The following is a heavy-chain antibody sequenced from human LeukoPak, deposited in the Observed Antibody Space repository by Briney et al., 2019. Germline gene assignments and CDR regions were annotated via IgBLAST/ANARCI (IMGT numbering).Heavy chain of an antibody. CDR3: AKNHLRTIFGATTRDYFDY. CDR2: IRYDGSNK. V-gene: IGHV3-30*02. J-gene: IGHJ4*02. CDR1: GFTFSSYG. Sequence: PGGSLRLSCAASGFTFSSYGMHWVRQAPGKGLEWVAFIRYDGSNKYYADSVKGRFTISRDNSKNTLYLQMNSLRAEDTAVYYCAKNHLRTIFGATTRDYFDYWGQGTLVTVSS. D-gene: IGHD3-3*01.